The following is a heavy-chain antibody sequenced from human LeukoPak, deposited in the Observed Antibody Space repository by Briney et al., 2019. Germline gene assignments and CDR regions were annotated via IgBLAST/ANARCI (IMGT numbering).Heavy chain of an antibody. CDR1: GGTFSSYA. Sequence: SVKVSCKASGGTFSSYAISWVRQAPGQGLEGMGGIIPIFGTANYAQKFQGRVTITADESTSTAYMELSSLRSEDTAVYYCARAEYYYDSSGYSNWFDPWGQGTLVTVSS. CDR2: IIPIFGTA. J-gene: IGHJ5*02. CDR3: ARAEYYYDSSGYSNWFDP. D-gene: IGHD3-22*01. V-gene: IGHV1-69*13.